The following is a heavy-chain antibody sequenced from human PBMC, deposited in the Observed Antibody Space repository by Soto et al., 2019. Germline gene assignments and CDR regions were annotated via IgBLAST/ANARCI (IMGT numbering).Heavy chain of an antibody. Sequence: GESLKISCKGSGYSFTSYWIGWVRQMPGKGLEWMGIIYPGDSDTRYSPSFQGQVTISADKSISTAYLQWSSLKASDTAMYYCARPRTTGTSTSSLDDAFDIWGQGTMVTVSS. CDR3: ARPRTTGTSTSSLDDAFDI. CDR2: IYPGDSDT. CDR1: GYSFTSYW. J-gene: IGHJ3*02. V-gene: IGHV5-51*01. D-gene: IGHD1-1*01.